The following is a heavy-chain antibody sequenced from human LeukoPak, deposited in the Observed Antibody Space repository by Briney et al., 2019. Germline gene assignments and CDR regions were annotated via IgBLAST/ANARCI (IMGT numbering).Heavy chain of an antibody. D-gene: IGHD3-22*01. V-gene: IGHV3-23*01. J-gene: IGHJ6*02. CDR3: AKRLKRNYYYHYAMDV. CDR1: GFTFKTHA. CDR2: IDDSGVIR. Sequence: GGSLRLSCAASGFTFKTHAMSWVRQAPGKGLEWVSRIDDSGVIRSYADSVKGRFAISRDNSKMTLTLQMNSLRAEDTAVYYCAKRLKRNYYYHYAMDVWGQGTTVTVSS.